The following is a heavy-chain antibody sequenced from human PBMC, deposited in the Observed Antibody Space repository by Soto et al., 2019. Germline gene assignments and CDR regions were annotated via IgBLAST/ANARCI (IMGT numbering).Heavy chain of an antibody. Sequence: ASVKVSCKASGYTFTSYGISWVRQAPGQGLEWMGWISAYNGNTNYAQKLQGRVTMTTDTSTSTAYMELRSLRSDDTAVYYCATDQAYDILTGYSGDYWGQGTLVTVSS. D-gene: IGHD3-9*01. J-gene: IGHJ4*02. V-gene: IGHV1-18*01. CDR1: GYTFTSYG. CDR3: ATDQAYDILTGYSGDY. CDR2: ISAYNGNT.